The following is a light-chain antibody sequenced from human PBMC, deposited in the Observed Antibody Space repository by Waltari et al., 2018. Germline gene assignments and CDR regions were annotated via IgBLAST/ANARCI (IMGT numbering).Light chain of an antibody. CDR1: QSVSTN. Sequence: ETVLTQSAATLSGSPGERVTLPCRASQSVSTNLAWYQQKPGQAPRLLIYGVSTRATGIPGRFSGSGSGTEFTLTINTLQSEDFAVYYCHQYNNWWTFGQGTKVEIK. CDR3: HQYNNWWT. V-gene: IGKV3D-15*01. CDR2: GVS. J-gene: IGKJ1*01.